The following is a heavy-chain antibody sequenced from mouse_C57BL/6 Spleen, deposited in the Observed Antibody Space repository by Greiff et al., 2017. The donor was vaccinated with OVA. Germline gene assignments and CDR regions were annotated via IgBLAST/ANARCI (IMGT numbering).Heavy chain of an antibody. CDR2: INPYNGGT. Sequence: EVQLQQSGPVLVKPGASVKMSCKASGYTFTDYYMNWVKQSHGTSLEWIGVINPYNGGTSYNQKFKGKATLTVDKSSSTAYMELNSLTAEDSAVYYCARGAGSSYDWYFDVWGTGTTVTVSS. CDR3: ARGAGSSYDWYFDV. J-gene: IGHJ1*03. D-gene: IGHD1-1*01. CDR1: GYTFTDYY. V-gene: IGHV1-19*01.